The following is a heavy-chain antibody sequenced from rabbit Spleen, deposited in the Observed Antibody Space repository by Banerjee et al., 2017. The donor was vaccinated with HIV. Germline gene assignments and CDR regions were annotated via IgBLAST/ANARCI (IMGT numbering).Heavy chain of an antibody. CDR2: IETGSSDFT. V-gene: IGHV1S40*01. CDR3: ARDTASSFSSYGMDL. D-gene: IGHD8-1*01. J-gene: IGHJ6*01. Sequence: QSLEESGGDLVKPGASLTLTCTASSVSFTLSSYMCWVRQAPGKGLEWIACIETGSSDFTYYASWAKGRFTISKTSSTTVTLQVTSLTGADTATYFCARDTASSFSSYGMDLWGQGTLVTVS. CDR1: SVSFTLSSY.